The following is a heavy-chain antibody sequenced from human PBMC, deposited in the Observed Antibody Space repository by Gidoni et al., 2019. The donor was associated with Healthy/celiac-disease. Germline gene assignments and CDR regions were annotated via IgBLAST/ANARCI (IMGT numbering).Heavy chain of an antibody. CDR3: ARDPSGSYLGDAFDI. J-gene: IGHJ3*02. D-gene: IGHD1-26*01. Sequence: QVQLVESGGGVVQPGRSLRLSCAATGFTFSSYGLHWVRQAPGKGLEWVAVIWYDGSNKYYADSVKGRFTISRDNSKNTLYLQMNSLRAEDTAVYYCARDPSGSYLGDAFDIWGQGTMVTVSS. CDR2: IWYDGSNK. V-gene: IGHV3-33*01. CDR1: GFTFSSYG.